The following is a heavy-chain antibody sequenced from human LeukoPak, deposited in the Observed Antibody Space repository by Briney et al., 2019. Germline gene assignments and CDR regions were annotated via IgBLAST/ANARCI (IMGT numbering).Heavy chain of an antibody. CDR2: IYPGDSDT. CDR3: ARLNKQWLAPTPDLDY. V-gene: IGHV5-51*01. J-gene: IGHJ4*02. CDR1: GYSFTSYW. D-gene: IGHD6-19*01. Sequence: GESLKISCKGSGYSFTSYWLGWVRRMPGKGLGWMGIIYPGDSDTRYSPSFQGQVTISADKSISTAYLQWSSLKASDTAMYYCARLNKQWLAPTPDLDYWGQGTLVTVSS.